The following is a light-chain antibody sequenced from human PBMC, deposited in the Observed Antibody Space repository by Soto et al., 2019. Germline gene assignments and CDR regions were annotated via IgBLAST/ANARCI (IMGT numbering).Light chain of an antibody. CDR2: DVN. Sequence: QSALTRPASVSGSPGQSITISCTGTSSDVGGYNYVSWHQQHPGKAPKLMIFDVNNRPSGVSNRFSGSKSGNTASLTISGLQAEDEADYYCSSYTSSHTCVFGTGTKLTVL. J-gene: IGLJ1*01. CDR3: SSYTSSHTCV. CDR1: SSDVGGYNY. V-gene: IGLV2-14*01.